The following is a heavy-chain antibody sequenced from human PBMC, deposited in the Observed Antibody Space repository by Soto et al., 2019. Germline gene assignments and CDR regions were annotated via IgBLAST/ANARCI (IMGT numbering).Heavy chain of an antibody. CDR2: ISSSGSTI. Sequence: EVQLVESGGGLVQPGGSLRLSCAASGFTFSSYSVNWVRQAPGKGLEWVSYISSSGSTIYYADSVKGRFTISRDNAKNSLYLQMNSLRVEDTAVYYCARDPMITLFGGLWGRGTLVTVSS. CDR1: GFTFSSYS. D-gene: IGHD3-3*01. J-gene: IGHJ2*01. CDR3: ARDPMITLFGGL. V-gene: IGHV3-48*01.